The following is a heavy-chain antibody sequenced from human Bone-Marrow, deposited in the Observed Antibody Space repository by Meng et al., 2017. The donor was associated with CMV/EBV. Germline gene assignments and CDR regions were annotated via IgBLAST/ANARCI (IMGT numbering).Heavy chain of an antibody. CDR1: GFTFDDYG. Sequence: GGSLRLSCAASGFTFDDYGMSWVRQAPGKGLEWVSGINWNGGSTGYADSVKGRFTISRDNAKNSLYLQMNSLKAEDTAVYYCARVYSYGDYYFDYWGHGTLVTVSS. V-gene: IGHV3-20*04. J-gene: IGHJ4*01. CDR2: INWNGGST. D-gene: IGHD5-18*01. CDR3: ARVYSYGDYYFDY.